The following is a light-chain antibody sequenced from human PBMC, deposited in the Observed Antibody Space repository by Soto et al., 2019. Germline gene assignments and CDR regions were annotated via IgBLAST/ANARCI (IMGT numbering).Light chain of an antibody. Sequence: HSVLTQPPSASGTPGQRVTISCSGSSSNIGSNTVNWYQQLPGTAPKLLIYSNQRPSGVPDRFSGSKSGTSASLAISGLQSEDEADYYCAAWDDSLNGWVFGGGTKLTVL. CDR1: SSNIGSNT. CDR2: SN. V-gene: IGLV1-44*01. J-gene: IGLJ3*02. CDR3: AAWDDSLNGWV.